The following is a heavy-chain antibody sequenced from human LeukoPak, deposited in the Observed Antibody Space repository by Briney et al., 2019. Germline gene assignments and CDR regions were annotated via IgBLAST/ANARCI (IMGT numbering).Heavy chain of an antibody. Sequence: ASVKVSCKTSGYTFTDYYIYWLRQAPGQGLEWVAWIFPNNGGTNSAQKFQGRVTLTRDTSIRTAYMELNSLRSDDTAVYYCARAAAASHIDYWGQGTLVTVS. CDR3: ARAAAASHIDY. D-gene: IGHD2-2*01. CDR1: GYTFTDYY. CDR2: IFPNNGGT. V-gene: IGHV1-2*02. J-gene: IGHJ4*02.